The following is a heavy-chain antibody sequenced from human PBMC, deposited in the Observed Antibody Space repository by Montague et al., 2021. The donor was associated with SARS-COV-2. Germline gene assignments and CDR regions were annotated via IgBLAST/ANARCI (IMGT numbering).Heavy chain of an antibody. D-gene: IGHD3-22*01. CDR3: ARQSPVTMIVVVISGRFDY. V-gene: IGHV4-39*01. Sequence: SETLSLTCTVSGGSISSSSYYWGWIREPPGKGLEWIGSIYYSGSTYYXRCLKSRVTISVDTSKNQFSLKLSSVTAADTAVYYCARQSPVTMIVVVISGRFDYWGQGTLVTVSS. CDR2: IYYSGST. CDR1: GGSISSSSYY. J-gene: IGHJ4*02.